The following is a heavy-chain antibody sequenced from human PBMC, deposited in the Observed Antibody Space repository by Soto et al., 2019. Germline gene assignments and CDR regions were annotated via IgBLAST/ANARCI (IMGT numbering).Heavy chain of an antibody. D-gene: IGHD2-8*01. CDR1: GGSISSYY. CDR3: ARRWCDSFDY. Sequence: QVQLQESGPGLVKPSETLSLTCTVSGGSISSYYWSWIRQPPGKGLEWIGYIYYSGSTNYNTSLKSRFTIAVDASKNQFSLKLSSVAAADTAVYYCARRWCDSFDYWGQGTQVTVSS. J-gene: IGHJ4*02. CDR2: IYYSGST. V-gene: IGHV4-59*08.